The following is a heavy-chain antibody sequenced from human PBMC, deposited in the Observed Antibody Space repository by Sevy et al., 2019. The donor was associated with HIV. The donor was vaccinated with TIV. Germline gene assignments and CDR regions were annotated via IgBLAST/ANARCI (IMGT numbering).Heavy chain of an antibody. J-gene: IGHJ6*03. CDR1: GGSISSYY. V-gene: IGHV4-59*08. Sequence: SETLSLTCTVSGGSISSYYWSWIRQPPGKGLEWIGYIYYSGSTNYNPSLKSRVTISVDTSKNQFSLKLSSVTAADTAVYYCARQAYYDYMDVWGKGTTVTVSS. CDR3: ARQAYYDYMDV. CDR2: IYYSGST.